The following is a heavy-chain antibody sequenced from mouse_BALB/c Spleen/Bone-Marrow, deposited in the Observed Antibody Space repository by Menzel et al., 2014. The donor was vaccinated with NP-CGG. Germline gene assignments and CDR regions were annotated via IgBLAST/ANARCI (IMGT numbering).Heavy chain of an antibody. J-gene: IGHJ4*01. CDR1: GYTFTSYY. V-gene: IGHV1S81*02. Sequence: AQLQQSGAELVKPGASVKLSCKASGYTFTSYYMYWVKQRPGQGLEWIGEINPSNGGTNFNEKFKSKATLTVDKSSSTAYMQLSSLTSEDSAVYYCTRGRRDAMDYWGQGTSVTVSS. CDR2: INPSNGGT. CDR3: TRGRRDAMDY.